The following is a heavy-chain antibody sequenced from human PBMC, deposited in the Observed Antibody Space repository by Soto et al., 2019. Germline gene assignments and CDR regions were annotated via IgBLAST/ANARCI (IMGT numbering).Heavy chain of an antibody. CDR1: GFTFSSYG. J-gene: IGHJ4*02. CDR3: AKDRSDYYDSSGYYGGLGY. CDR2: ISYDGSNK. Sequence: PVGSLRLSCAASGFTFSSYGMHWVRQAPGKGLEWVAVISYDGSNKYYADSVKGRFTISRDNSKNTLYLQMSSLRAEDTAVYYCAKDRSDYYDSSGYYGGLGYWGQGTLVTVSS. V-gene: IGHV3-30*18. D-gene: IGHD3-22*01.